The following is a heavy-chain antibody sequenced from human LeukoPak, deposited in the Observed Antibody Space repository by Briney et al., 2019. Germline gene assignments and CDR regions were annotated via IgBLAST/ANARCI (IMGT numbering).Heavy chain of an antibody. Sequence: ASVKVSCKASGGTFSCYAISWVRQAPGQGLEWMGRIIPIFGTANYAQKFQGRVTITTDESTSTAYMELSSLRSEDTAVYYCARVPSLSYYDSSGLYFDYWGQGTLVTVSS. CDR1: GGTFSCYA. CDR2: IIPIFGTA. J-gene: IGHJ4*02. V-gene: IGHV1-69*05. D-gene: IGHD3-22*01. CDR3: ARVPSLSYYDSSGLYFDY.